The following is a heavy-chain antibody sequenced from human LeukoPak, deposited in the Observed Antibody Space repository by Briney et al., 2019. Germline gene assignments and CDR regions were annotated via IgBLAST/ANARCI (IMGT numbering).Heavy chain of an antibody. V-gene: IGHV4-31*03. J-gene: IGHJ4*02. CDR2: IYYSGST. CDR1: GGSISSGGYY. CDR3: ARGAVAASRPFFDY. Sequence: SETLSLTCTVSGGSISSGGYYWSWIRQHPGKGLEWIGYIYYSGSTYYNPSLKSRVTISVDTSKNQFSLKLSSLTAADTAVYYCARGAVAASRPFFDYWGQGTLVTVSS. D-gene: IGHD6-19*01.